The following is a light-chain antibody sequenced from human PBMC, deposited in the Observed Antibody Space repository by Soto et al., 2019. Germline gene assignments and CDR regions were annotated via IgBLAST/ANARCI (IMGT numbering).Light chain of an antibody. Sequence: QSALTQPASVSGSPGQSITISCTGTSSDVGSYNLVSWYQQHPGKAPKLMIYEGSKRPSGVSNRFSGSKSGNTASLTISGLQAEDEADYYCCSYAGSSTFVLYVFGTGTKLTVL. CDR1: SSDVGSYNL. CDR2: EGS. J-gene: IGLJ1*01. CDR3: CSYAGSSTFVLYV. V-gene: IGLV2-23*03.